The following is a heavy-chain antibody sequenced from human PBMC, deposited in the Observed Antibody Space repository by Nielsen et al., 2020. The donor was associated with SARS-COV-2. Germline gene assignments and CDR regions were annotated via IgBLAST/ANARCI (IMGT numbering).Heavy chain of an antibody. CDR1: GYTFTSYY. D-gene: IGHD6-19*01. J-gene: IGHJ6*02. V-gene: IGHV1-46*01. CDR3: ASGNIAVAGTDHYYGMDV. CDR2: INTSGGST. Sequence: SVKVSCKASGYTFTSYYMHWVRQAPGQGLEWMGIINTSGGSTTYARKFQHRVTMTRVTSTSTVYMDLISLRSEDTAVYYCASGNIAVAGTDHYYGMDVWGQVTTVTVSS.